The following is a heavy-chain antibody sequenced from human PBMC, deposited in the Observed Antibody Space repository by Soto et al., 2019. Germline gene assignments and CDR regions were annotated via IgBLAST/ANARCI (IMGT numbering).Heavy chain of an antibody. CDR2: INHSGST. CDR3: ARAPSAMVTRGYFDY. Sequence: SETLSLTCAVYGGSFSGYYWSWIRQPPGKGLEWIGEINHSGSTNYNPSLKSRVTISVDTSKNQFSLKLSSVTAADTAVYYCARAPSAMVTRGYFDYWGQGTLVTVSS. J-gene: IGHJ4*02. CDR1: GGSFSGYY. V-gene: IGHV4-34*01. D-gene: IGHD5-18*01.